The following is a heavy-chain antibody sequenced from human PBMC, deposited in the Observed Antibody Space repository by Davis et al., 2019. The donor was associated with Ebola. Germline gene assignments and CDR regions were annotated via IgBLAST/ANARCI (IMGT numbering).Heavy chain of an antibody. J-gene: IGHJ5*02. D-gene: IGHD3-22*01. CDR3: ARGKRYHESIGYHT. CDR2: IGSSGSTV. Sequence: GESLKISCAASGFTFSSYEMNWVRQAPGKGLEWVSYIGSSGSTVYNADSVKGRLTISRDNAKNSLYLQMNSLRAEDTAVYYCARGKRYHESIGYHTWGQGTLVTVSS. CDR1: GFTFSSYE. V-gene: IGHV3-48*03.